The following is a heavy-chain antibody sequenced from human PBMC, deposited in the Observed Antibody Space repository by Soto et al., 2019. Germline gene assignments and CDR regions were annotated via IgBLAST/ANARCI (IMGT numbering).Heavy chain of an antibody. Sequence: QVQLVESGGGVVQPGRSLRLSCAASGFRFSLHGMHWVRQAPGKGLEWMVVISNDGNTKYYADSVKGRFTISRDNSKNTRYLQRNSLRSEDTAVYYCAKDREDTAMGLGSWGQGTLVTVSS. V-gene: IGHV3-30*18. D-gene: IGHD5-18*01. CDR1: GFRFSLHG. CDR2: ISNDGNTK. J-gene: IGHJ4*02. CDR3: AKDREDTAMGLGS.